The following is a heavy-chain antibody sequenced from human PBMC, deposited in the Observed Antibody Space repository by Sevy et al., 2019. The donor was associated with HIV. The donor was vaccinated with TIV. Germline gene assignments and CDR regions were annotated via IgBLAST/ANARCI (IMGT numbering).Heavy chain of an antibody. V-gene: IGHV4-39*01. Sequence: SETLSLTCSVSGGSISSSSYYWGWIRQPPGKGLEWIGSLYYSGSTYYNPSLKSRVTVSVDTSKNQFSLKLSSVTAADTVVYYCARPIYYDRMEGAFDIWGQGTMVTVSS. D-gene: IGHD3-22*01. CDR2: LYYSGST. CDR3: ARPIYYDRMEGAFDI. CDR1: GGSISSSSYY. J-gene: IGHJ3*02.